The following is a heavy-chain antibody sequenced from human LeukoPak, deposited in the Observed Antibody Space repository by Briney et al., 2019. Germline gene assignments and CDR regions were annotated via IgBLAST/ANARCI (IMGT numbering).Heavy chain of an antibody. V-gene: IGHV1-18*01. Sequence: GVSVKVSCKASGYTFISYGISWVRQAPGQGLEWMGWISAYNGNTNYRQKLQGRVTMTTDTSTSTAYMDLRSLRSDDTAIYYCARASPDASGTYYNDSPDYWGQGTLVTVSS. CDR2: ISAYNGNT. CDR3: ARASPDASGTYYNDSPDY. CDR1: GYTFISYG. D-gene: IGHD3-10*01. J-gene: IGHJ4*02.